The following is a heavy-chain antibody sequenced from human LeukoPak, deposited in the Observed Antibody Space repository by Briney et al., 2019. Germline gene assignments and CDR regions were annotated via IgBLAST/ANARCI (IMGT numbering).Heavy chain of an antibody. Sequence: PGGSLRLSCAASGFTFSSYAMHWVRQAPGKGLEYVSAISSNGGSTYYANSVKGRFTISRDNSKNTLYLQMGSLRAEDMAVYYCARVDLWFGEADYWGQGTLVTVSS. J-gene: IGHJ4*02. CDR2: ISSNGGST. V-gene: IGHV3-64*01. CDR1: GFTFSSYA. D-gene: IGHD3-10*01. CDR3: ARVDLWFGEADY.